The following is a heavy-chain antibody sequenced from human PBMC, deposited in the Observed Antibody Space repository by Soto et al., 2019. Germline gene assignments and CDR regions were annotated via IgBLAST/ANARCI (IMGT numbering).Heavy chain of an antibody. Sequence: EVQLVESGGGLVHPGESLRLSCAASGFTFSYYWMHWVRQAPGKGLVWVSRIHSDGSSTTYADSVKGRFTISRDNARNTVYLQMNSLRVEDTAVYYCARGDRGAFDIWGQGTVVTVSS. D-gene: IGHD1-26*01. CDR2: IHSDGSST. V-gene: IGHV3-74*01. CDR3: ARGDRGAFDI. CDR1: GFTFSYYW. J-gene: IGHJ3*02.